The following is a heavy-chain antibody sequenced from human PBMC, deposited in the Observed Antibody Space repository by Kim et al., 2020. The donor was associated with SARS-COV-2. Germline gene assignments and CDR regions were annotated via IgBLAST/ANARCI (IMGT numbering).Heavy chain of an antibody. V-gene: IGHV4-34*01. D-gene: IGHD6-13*01. J-gene: IGHJ4*02. CDR1: GGSFSGYY. CDR2: INHSGST. CDR3: ARFTIAAAGTFFDY. Sequence: SETLSLTCAVYGGSFSGYYWSWIRQPPGKGLEWIGEINHSGSTNYNPSLKSRVTISVDTSKNQFSLKLSSVTAADTAVYYCARFTIAAAGTFFDYWGQGTLVTVSS.